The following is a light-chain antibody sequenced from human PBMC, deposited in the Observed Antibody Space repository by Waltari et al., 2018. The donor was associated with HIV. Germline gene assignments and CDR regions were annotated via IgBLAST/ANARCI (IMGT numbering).Light chain of an antibody. V-gene: IGLV2-8*01. Sequence: QSALIQPPSASGSLGQSVTISCTGTRSDVGASDYVSWYQQHPGQAPKSILYDVFKRPSGVPGRFPGSKSGNTASLTVSGLQAADEADYYCASHTDRTNLGVFGGGTKLTVL. J-gene: IGLJ3*02. CDR3: ASHTDRTNLGV. CDR1: RSDVGASDY. CDR2: DVF.